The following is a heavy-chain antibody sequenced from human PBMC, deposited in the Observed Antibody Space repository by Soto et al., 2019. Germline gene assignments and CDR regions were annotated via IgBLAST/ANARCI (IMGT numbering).Heavy chain of an antibody. V-gene: IGHV3-48*03. CDR3: AREGPADGLDI. CDR2: ISSSGSTK. CDR1: GFTFSSFE. J-gene: IGHJ3*02. Sequence: GGSLRLSCAASGFTFSSFEMNWVRQAPGKGLECVSYISSSGSTKYYADSVKGRFTTSRDNAKNSLFLQMNSLRAEDTAVYYCAREGPADGLDIWGQGTMVTVSS.